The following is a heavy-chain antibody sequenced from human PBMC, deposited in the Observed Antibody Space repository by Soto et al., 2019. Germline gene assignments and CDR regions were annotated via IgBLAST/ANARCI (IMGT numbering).Heavy chain of an antibody. CDR1: GGSFSGYY. CDR2: INHSGST. D-gene: IGHD3-9*01. Sequence: SETLSLTCAVYGGSFSGYYWSWIRQPPGKGLEWIGEINHSGSTNYNPSLKSRVAISVDTSKNQFSLKLSSVTAADTAVYYCARGKTYYDILTGFYYYYGMDVWVQGTTVTVSS. J-gene: IGHJ6*02. CDR3: ARGKTYYDILTGFYYYYGMDV. V-gene: IGHV4-34*01.